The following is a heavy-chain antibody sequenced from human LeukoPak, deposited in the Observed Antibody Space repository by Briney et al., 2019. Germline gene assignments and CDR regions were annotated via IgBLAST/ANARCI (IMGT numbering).Heavy chain of an antibody. CDR1: GFTFSSYG. V-gene: IGHV3-33*01. J-gene: IGHJ4*02. D-gene: IGHD6-19*01. CDR2: IWYDGSNK. CDR3: ASGIAVAGADY. Sequence: GGSLRLSCAASGFTFSSYGMHWVRQAPGKGLEWVAVIWYDGSNKYYADSVKSRFTISRDNSKNTLYLQMNSLRAEDTAVYYCASGIAVAGADYWGQGTLVTVSS.